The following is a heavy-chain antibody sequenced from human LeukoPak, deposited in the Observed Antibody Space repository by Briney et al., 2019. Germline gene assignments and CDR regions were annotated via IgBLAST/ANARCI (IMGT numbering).Heavy chain of an antibody. CDR2: INPNSGGT. J-gene: IGHJ4*02. CDR3: ARDPVAGNSATDD. V-gene: IGHV1-2*02. D-gene: IGHD6-19*01. Sequence: ASVKVSCKASGYTFTGYYMHWVRQAPGQGLEWMGWINPNSGGTNYAQKFQGRVTMTRDTSISTGYMELSRLRSDDTAVSYCARDPVAGNSATDDWGQGTLVTVSS. CDR1: GYTFTGYY.